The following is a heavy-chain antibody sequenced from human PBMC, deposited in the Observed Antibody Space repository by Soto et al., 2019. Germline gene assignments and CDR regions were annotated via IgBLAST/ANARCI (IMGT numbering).Heavy chain of an antibody. CDR1: GGSISSYY. J-gene: IGHJ4*02. V-gene: IGHV4-59*01. D-gene: IGHD5-12*01. CDR2: IYYSGST. Sequence: QVQLQESCPGLVKPSETLSLTCTVSGGSISSYYWSWIRQPPGKGLEWIGYIYYSGSTNYNPSLKSRVTISVDTSKNQFSLKLSSVTAADTAVYYCARAYGGYADYWGQGALVTVSS. CDR3: ARAYGGYADY.